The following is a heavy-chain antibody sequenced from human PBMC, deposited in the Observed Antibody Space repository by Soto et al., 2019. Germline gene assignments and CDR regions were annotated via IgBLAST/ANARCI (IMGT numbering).Heavy chain of an antibody. CDR2: INPNSGGT. Sequence: EASVKVSCKASGHTFTGYYMHWVRQAPGQGLEWMGWINPNSGGTNYAQKFQGWVTMTRDTSISTAYMELSRLRSDDTAVYYCARAGVGATTLDYYYYYGMDVWGQGTTVTVSS. D-gene: IGHD1-26*01. CDR3: ARAGVGATTLDYYYYYGMDV. V-gene: IGHV1-2*04. CDR1: GHTFTGYY. J-gene: IGHJ6*02.